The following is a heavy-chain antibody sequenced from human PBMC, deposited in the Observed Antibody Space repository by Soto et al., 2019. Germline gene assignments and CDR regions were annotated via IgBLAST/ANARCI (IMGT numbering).Heavy chain of an antibody. CDR1: GSTFSSYG. J-gene: IGHJ4*02. CDR3: ARGLYDLDY. Sequence: QVQLVESGGGVVQPGKSLRLSCAASGSTFSSYGMHWVRQSPGKGLEWVAVMWYDGSNKNCADSVKGRFTISRDNSKNTLYLQMNSLSAEDTAVYYCARGLYDLDYWGQGTLVTVSS. D-gene: IGHD3-16*01. V-gene: IGHV3-33*01. CDR2: MWYDGSNK.